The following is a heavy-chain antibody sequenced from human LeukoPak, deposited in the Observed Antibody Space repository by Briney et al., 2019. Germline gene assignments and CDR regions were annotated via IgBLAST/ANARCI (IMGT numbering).Heavy chain of an antibody. Sequence: GGFLRLSCAASGFTFSSYSMNWVRQAPGKGLEWVSSISSSSSYIYYADSVKGRFTISRDNAKNSLYLQMNSLRAEDTAVYYCAKDHRVKRLYYFDYWGQGTLVTVSS. D-gene: IGHD3-10*01. CDR3: AKDHRVKRLYYFDY. V-gene: IGHV3-21*01. CDR1: GFTFSSYS. CDR2: ISSSSSYI. J-gene: IGHJ4*02.